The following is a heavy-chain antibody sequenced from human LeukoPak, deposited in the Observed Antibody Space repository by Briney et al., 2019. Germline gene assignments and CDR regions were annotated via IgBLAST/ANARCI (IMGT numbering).Heavy chain of an antibody. CDR3: AKGADLWFGELSPPLDY. D-gene: IGHD3-10*01. CDR2: ISYDGSNK. Sequence: PGGSLRLSCAASGFTFSSYGMHWVRQAPGKGLEWVAVISYDGSNKYYADSVKGRFTISRDNSKNTLYLQMNSLRAEDTAVYYCAKGADLWFGELSPPLDYWGQGTLVTVSS. J-gene: IGHJ4*02. V-gene: IGHV3-30*18. CDR1: GFTFSSYG.